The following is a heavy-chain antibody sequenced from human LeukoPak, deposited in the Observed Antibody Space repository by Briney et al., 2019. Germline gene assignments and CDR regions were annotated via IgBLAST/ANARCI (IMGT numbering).Heavy chain of an antibody. V-gene: IGHV4-59*08. CDR2: VYYSGST. D-gene: IGHD6-19*01. J-gene: IGHJ3*02. CDR3: ASHASGSTRGFSFDS. Sequence: RSAGTLSLTCTVSGVTVNSYFWSWIRQPPGKGLEWIGYVYYSGSTNYNPSLQGRVTISVDTSKNQFSLQLNCVSAADTAVYYCASHASGSTRGFSFDSWGQGTMVTVSS. CDR1: GVTVNSYF.